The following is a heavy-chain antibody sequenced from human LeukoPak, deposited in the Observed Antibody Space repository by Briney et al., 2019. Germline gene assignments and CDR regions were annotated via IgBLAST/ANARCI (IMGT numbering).Heavy chain of an antibody. Sequence: PGGSLRLSCAASGFTFSSYGMHWVRQAPGKGLEWVAFIRYDGSNKYYADSVKGRFTISRDNSKNTLYLQMNSLRAGDTAVYYCAKDAHIAAAGIDYWGQGTLVTVSS. CDR1: GFTFSSYG. CDR3: AKDAHIAAAGIDY. J-gene: IGHJ4*02. V-gene: IGHV3-30*02. D-gene: IGHD6-13*01. CDR2: IRYDGSNK.